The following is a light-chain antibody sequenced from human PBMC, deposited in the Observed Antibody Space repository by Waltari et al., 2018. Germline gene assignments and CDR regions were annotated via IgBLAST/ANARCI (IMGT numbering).Light chain of an antibody. CDR1: SSDVGGYNY. CDR2: DVA. J-gene: IGLJ3*02. Sequence: QSALTQPASVSESPGQSITISCFGTSSDVGGYNYVCWYQQHPGKAPKLIIYDVAKRPSGVSNRFSGSKSGNTASLTISGLQAEDEADYYCFSYRSSSTWVFGGGTKLTVL. V-gene: IGLV2-14*01. CDR3: FSYRSSSTWV.